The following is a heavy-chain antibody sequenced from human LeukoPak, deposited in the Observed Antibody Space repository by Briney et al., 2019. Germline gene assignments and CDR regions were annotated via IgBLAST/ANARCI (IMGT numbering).Heavy chain of an antibody. Sequence: GESLKISCKGSGYTFSNYWIAWVRQMPEEGLEWMGIINPVDSETRYSPSFEGQVTISADKSSSTAYLQWSGLKASDTATYYCARSPADAYSTSSPHAHDVWGPGTMVIVSS. CDR2: INPVDSET. J-gene: IGHJ3*01. D-gene: IGHD4-11*01. CDR1: GYTFSNYW. V-gene: IGHV5-51*01. CDR3: ARSPADAYSTSSPHAHDV.